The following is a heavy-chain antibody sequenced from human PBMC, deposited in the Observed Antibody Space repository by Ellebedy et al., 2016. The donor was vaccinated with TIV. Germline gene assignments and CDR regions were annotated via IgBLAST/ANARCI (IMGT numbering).Heavy chain of an antibody. CDR1: GFSFRSYW. CDR3: ATDGSYGDYRSPTHAFEM. D-gene: IGHD4-17*01. J-gene: IGHJ3*02. CDR2: INQGRSDK. Sequence: GESLKISCGASGFSFRSYWMTWVRQAPGKGLEWVANINQGRSDKYYVDSVKGRFTVSRDNAQNSLFLQMNSLRAEDTAVYYCATDGSYGDYRSPTHAFEMWGQGTLVTVSS. V-gene: IGHV3-7*01.